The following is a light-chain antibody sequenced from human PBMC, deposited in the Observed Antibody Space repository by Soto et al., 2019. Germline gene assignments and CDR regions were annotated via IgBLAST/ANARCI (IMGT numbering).Light chain of an antibody. CDR1: SSDVGSYNY. Sequence: QSALTQPASVSGSPGQSITISCTGTSSDVGSYNYVSWYQQYPGKAPKLMIYDVSNRPSGVSYRFSGSKSGNTDSLTISGLQAEDEGDYYCSSYTTSSTHVVFGGGTKLTVL. CDR2: DVS. J-gene: IGLJ2*01. V-gene: IGLV2-14*01. CDR3: SSYTTSSTHVV.